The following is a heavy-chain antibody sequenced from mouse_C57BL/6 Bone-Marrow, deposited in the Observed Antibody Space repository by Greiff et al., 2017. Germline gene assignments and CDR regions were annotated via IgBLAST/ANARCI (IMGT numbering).Heavy chain of an antibody. CDR3: AKLDGSSY. CDR1: GFSFTSYG. Sequence: QVQLKQSGPGLVQPSQSLSISCTVSGFSFTSYGVHWVRQPPGTGLEWLGVIWRGGSTDYNAAFISRLSISTDNSKSHVVFKMNSLQADDTAIYYCAKLDGSSYWGQGTTLTVAS. CDR2: IWRGGST. J-gene: IGHJ2*01. D-gene: IGHD1-1*01. V-gene: IGHV2-4*01.